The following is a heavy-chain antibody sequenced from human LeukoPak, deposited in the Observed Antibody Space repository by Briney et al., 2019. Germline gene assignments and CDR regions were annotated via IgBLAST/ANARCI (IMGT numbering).Heavy chain of an antibody. CDR1: GFTFSIYW. J-gene: IGHJ4*02. V-gene: IGHV3-7*01. Sequence: TGGSLRLSCAASGFTFSIYWMSWVRQAPGKGLEWVANIKQDGSEKYYVDSVKGRFTISRDNAKNSLYLQMNSLRAEDTAVYYCARAMITFGGVIDYWGQGTLVTVSS. CDR2: IKQDGSEK. D-gene: IGHD3-16*02. CDR3: ARAMITFGGVIDY.